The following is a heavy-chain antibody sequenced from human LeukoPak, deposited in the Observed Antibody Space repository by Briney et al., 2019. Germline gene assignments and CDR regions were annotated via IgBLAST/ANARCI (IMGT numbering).Heavy chain of an antibody. CDR1: GGSISSSY. CDR2: INHSGST. CDR3: ARGDVGARVGY. J-gene: IGHJ4*02. D-gene: IGHD3-10*01. Sequence: SETLSLTCSVSGGSISSSYWSWIRQAPGKGLEWIGEINHSGSTSYNPSLKSRVTISVDTSKNQFSLKLSSVTAADTAVYYCARGDVGARVGYWGQGTLVTVSS. V-gene: IGHV4-34*01.